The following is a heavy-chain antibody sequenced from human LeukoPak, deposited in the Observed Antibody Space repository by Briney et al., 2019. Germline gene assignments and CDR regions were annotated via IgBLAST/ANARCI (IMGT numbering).Heavy chain of an antibody. Sequence: ASVKVSCKASGYTFTSYDINWVRQATGQGLGWMGWMNPNSGNTGYAQKFQGRVTITRNTSISTAYMELSSLRSEDTAVYYCARGGGYCSSTSCYTDYDYWGQGTLVTVSS. J-gene: IGHJ4*02. CDR1: GYTFTSYD. V-gene: IGHV1-8*03. CDR3: ARGGGYCSSTSCYTDYDY. CDR2: MNPNSGNT. D-gene: IGHD2-2*02.